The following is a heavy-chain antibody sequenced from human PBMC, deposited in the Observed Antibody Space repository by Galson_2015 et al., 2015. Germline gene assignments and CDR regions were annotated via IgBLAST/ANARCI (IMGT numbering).Heavy chain of an antibody. CDR1: GYTFTSYD. D-gene: IGHD3-10*01. Sequence: SVKVSCKASGYTFTSYDINWVRQATGQGLEWMGWMNPNSGNTGYAQKFQGRVTMTRNTSISTAYMELSSLRSEDTAVYYCASGGYYYGSGKPPRRDYWGQGTLVTVSS. CDR3: ASGGYYYGSGKPPRRDY. V-gene: IGHV1-8*01. J-gene: IGHJ4*02. CDR2: MNPNSGNT.